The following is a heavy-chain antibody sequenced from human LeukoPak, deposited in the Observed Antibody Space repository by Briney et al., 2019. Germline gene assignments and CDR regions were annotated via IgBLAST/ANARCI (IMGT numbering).Heavy chain of an antibody. Sequence: GGSLRLSCAASGFTFSDYSMHWVRQAPGKGLNWVAFIRYDGNNKYYADSVKGRFTISRDNSKNMLYLEMTGLSTEDTAVYYCAKVRYCSGVNCYPDDNWGQGTLVTVSS. CDR1: GFTFSDYS. CDR3: AKVRYCSGVNCYPDDN. D-gene: IGHD2-15*01. J-gene: IGHJ4*02. CDR2: IRYDGNNK. V-gene: IGHV3-30*02.